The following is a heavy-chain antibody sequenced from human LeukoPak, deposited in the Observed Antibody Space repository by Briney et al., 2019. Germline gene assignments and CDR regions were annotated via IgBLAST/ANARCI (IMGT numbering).Heavy chain of an antibody. CDR2: LSYDGSKS. D-gene: IGHD3-10*01. CDR3: AGWRGSASGSFSGPLDY. Sequence: GGSLRLSCVASGFIFRNYGMHWVRQAPGKGLEWVAGLSYDGSKSFYVDSVKGRFTISRDNSKNTLYLEMNSLRAEDTALYYCAGWRGSASGSFSGPLDYWGQGTLVTVSS. CDR1: GFIFRNYG. J-gene: IGHJ4*02. V-gene: IGHV3-30*03.